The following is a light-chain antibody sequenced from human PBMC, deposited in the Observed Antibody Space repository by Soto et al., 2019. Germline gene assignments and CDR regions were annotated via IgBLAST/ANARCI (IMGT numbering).Light chain of an antibody. CDR2: GAS. V-gene: IGKV3-15*01. Sequence: EIVMTQSPATLSVSPGERATLSCRASQSVGSKVAWYQQKPGQAPSLLIYGASTRATGIPVRFSGSGSGTDFTLTISSLQSEDFAVYYCQQYSNWPPVTFGGGTKVDIK. CDR1: QSVGSK. CDR3: QQYSNWPPVT. J-gene: IGKJ4*01.